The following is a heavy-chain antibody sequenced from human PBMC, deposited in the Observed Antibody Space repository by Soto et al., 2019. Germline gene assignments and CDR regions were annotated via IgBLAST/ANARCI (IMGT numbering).Heavy chain of an antibody. D-gene: IGHD6-19*01. Sequence: GGSLRLSCAASGFTFDDYAMHWVRQAPGKGLEWVSGISWNSGSIGYADSVKGRFTISRDNAKNSLYLQMNSLRAEDTALYYCAKDIVRSSGCLDYWGQGTLVTVSS. J-gene: IGHJ4*02. CDR1: GFTFDDYA. CDR3: AKDIVRSSGCLDY. CDR2: ISWNSGSI. V-gene: IGHV3-9*01.